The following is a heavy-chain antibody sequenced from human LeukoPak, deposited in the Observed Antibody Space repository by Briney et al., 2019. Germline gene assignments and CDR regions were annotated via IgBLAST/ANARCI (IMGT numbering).Heavy chain of an antibody. Sequence: GVSLRLSCAASGFTVSSYAMHWVRQAPGKGLEWVAVISFDGVNTFYAASVKGRFTISRNNSNNTVYLQMNNPRPEDTAVFYCSRGQAYESYYYMAVWGKGTTVRVSS. CDR3: SRGQAYESYYYMAV. J-gene: IGHJ6*03. D-gene: IGHD3-22*01. CDR2: ISFDGVNT. V-gene: IGHV3-30*04. CDR1: GFTVSSYA.